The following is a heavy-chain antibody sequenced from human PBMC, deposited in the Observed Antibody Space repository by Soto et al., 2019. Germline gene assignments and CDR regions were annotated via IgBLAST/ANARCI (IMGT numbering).Heavy chain of an antibody. CDR3: LMVYGEIDY. D-gene: IGHD4-17*01. J-gene: IGHJ4*02. V-gene: IGHV1-8*01. CDR1: GYTFTSYD. Sequence: QVQLVQSGAEVKKPGASVKVSCKASGYTFTSYDINWVRQATGQGLEWMGWMNPNSGNTGYAQQFQGRVTMTSSTSISTGYMELSSLRSEDTAVYYCLMVYGEIDYWGQGTLVTVSS. CDR2: MNPNSGNT.